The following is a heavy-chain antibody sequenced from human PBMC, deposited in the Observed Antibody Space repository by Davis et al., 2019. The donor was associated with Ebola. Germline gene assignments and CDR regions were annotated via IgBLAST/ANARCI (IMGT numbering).Heavy chain of an antibody. D-gene: IGHD6-13*01. CDR3: ARTHGYSSSWNDY. CDR2: IKQDGSEK. CDR1: GFTFSSYW. Sequence: GESLKISCAASGFTFSSYWMSWVRQAPGKGLEWVANIKQDGSEKYYVGSVKGRFTISRDNAKNSLYLQMNSLRAEDTAVYYCARTHGYSSSWNDYWGQGTLVTVSS. V-gene: IGHV3-7*01. J-gene: IGHJ4*02.